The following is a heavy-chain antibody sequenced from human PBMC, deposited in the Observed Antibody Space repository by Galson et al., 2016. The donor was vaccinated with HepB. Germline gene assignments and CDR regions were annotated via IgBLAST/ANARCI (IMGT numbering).Heavy chain of an antibody. V-gene: IGHV3-23*01. Sequence: SLRLSCAASGFTFTSYSMGWVRQAPGKGLEWVSVITHGGDTTYYADSVKGRFTVSRDNSKNTVYLQMNSLRAEDTAVYYCGLWLVGGFDYWGQGTLVAVSS. CDR1: GFTFTSYS. J-gene: IGHJ4*02. CDR3: GLWLVGGFDY. CDR2: ITHGGDTT. D-gene: IGHD1-26*01.